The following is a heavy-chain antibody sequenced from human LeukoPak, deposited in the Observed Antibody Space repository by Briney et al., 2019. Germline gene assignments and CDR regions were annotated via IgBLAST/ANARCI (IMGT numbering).Heavy chain of an antibody. CDR1: GFALSDSL. D-gene: IGHD1-14*01. V-gene: IGHV3-74*01. Sequence: GGSLRLSCVASGFALSDSLMHWVRQTPGKGLVWVSHISPGGTVTNYADFVKGRFIISRDNAKNTVFLQINSLRAEDTSVYFCARDVGFSPDRWGQGTLDTVSS. J-gene: IGHJ1*01. CDR3: ARDVGFSPDR. CDR2: ISPGGTVT.